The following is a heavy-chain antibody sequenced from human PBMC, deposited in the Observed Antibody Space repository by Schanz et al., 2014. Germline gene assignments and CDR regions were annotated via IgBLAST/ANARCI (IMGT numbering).Heavy chain of an antibody. CDR2: ITGASDHI. D-gene: IGHD1-1*01. Sequence: EVQLLESGGGLIQPGGSLRLSCAASGFIFGSSVMAWVRQAPGKGLEWVSGITGASDHIDYAESVKGRFTISRDNSKNTLYRQRDRHRAEDTAVYFCAKKVPAYNPFDSWGQGTRVTVSS. CDR3: AKKVPAYNPFDS. CDR1: GFIFGSSV. V-gene: IGHV3-23*01. J-gene: IGHJ4*02.